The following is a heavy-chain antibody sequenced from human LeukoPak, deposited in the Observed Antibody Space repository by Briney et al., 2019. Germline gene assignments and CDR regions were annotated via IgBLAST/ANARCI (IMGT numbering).Heavy chain of an antibody. Sequence: PGGSLRLSCAASGFTVSRKHMTWVRQAPGKGLEWVSVIYTGNSTYYVDSVEGRFTISRDTSKNTLYLQMNSLRAEDTAVYYCATFDGYNSPQGGYWGQGTLVTVSS. CDR3: ATFDGYNSPQGGY. V-gene: IGHV3-53*01. CDR2: IYTGNST. J-gene: IGHJ4*02. D-gene: IGHD5-24*01. CDR1: GFTVSRKH.